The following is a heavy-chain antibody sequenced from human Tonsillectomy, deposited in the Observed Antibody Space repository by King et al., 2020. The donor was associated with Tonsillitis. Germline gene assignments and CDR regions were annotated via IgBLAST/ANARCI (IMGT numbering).Heavy chain of an antibody. Sequence: PLVQSGAEVKRPGASVKVSCKASGYNFTSNYVHWVRQAPGQGLEWMGIMNPGGGSTSYAQKFQARVTMTRDTSTSTVFMELSGLRSEDTAVYYCARGGVTATLYYCCGMDVWGQGTTVTVSS. CDR2: MNPGGGST. D-gene: IGHD2-21*02. V-gene: IGHV1-46*01. CDR1: GYNFTSNY. J-gene: IGHJ6*02. CDR3: ARGGVTATLYYCCGMDV.